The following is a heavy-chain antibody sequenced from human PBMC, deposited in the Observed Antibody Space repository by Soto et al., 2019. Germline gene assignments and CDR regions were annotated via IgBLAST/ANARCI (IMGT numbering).Heavy chain of an antibody. J-gene: IGHJ6*02. CDR3: ARGLVDTAMDDSSYYGMDV. CDR2: MNPNSGNT. D-gene: IGHD5-18*01. Sequence: ASVKVSCKASGYTFTSYDINWVRQATGQGLEWMGWMNPNSGNTGYAQKFQGRVTMTRNTSISTAYMELSSLRSEDTAVYYCARGLVDTAMDDSSYYGMDVWGQGTTVTVSS. V-gene: IGHV1-8*01. CDR1: GYTFTSYD.